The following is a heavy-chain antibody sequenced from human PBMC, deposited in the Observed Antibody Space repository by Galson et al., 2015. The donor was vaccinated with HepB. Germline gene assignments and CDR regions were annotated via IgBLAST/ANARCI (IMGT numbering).Heavy chain of an antibody. V-gene: IGHV1-18*04. CDR2: ISAYNGNT. CDR3: ARVGLGPGSTAMGVDY. D-gene: IGHD2-2*01. Sequence: SVKVSCKASGYTFTSYGISWVRQAPGQGLEWMGWISAYNGNTNYAQKLQGRVTMTTDTSTSTAYMELRSLRSDDTAVYYCARVGLGPGSTAMGVDYWGQGTLVTVSS. CDR1: GYTFTSYG. J-gene: IGHJ4*02.